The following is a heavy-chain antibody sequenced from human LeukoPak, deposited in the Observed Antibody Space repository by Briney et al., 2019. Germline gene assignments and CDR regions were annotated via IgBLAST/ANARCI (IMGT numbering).Heavy chain of an antibody. CDR1: GGSISSYS. CDR2: IYTSGST. V-gene: IGHV4-4*07. CDR3: AIVVAAKAAMNWLDP. D-gene: IGHD6-25*01. J-gene: IGHJ5*02. Sequence: PSETLSLTCTASGGSISSYSRSWIRQPAGKGLEWVGRIYTSGSTNYYPSPKSRVTRSVYTCKDQYPLKLSSVTAADTSVYYWAIVVAAKAAMNWLDPWGQGTLVTVPS.